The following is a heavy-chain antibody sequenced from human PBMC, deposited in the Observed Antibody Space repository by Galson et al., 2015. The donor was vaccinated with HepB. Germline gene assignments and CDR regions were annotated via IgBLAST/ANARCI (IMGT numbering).Heavy chain of an antibody. J-gene: IGHJ6*02. D-gene: IGHD5-12*01. CDR1: GYTFTNYA. CDR2: INAGNGNT. CDR3: ARDWLGDPSFILDV. V-gene: IGHV1-3*01. Sequence: SVKVSCKASGYTFTNYAMHWVRQAPGQRLESMGWINAGNGNTKYSQRFQGRVTINRDTSASTAYMELSSLRSEDTAVYYCARDWLGDPSFILDVWGQGTTVTVSS.